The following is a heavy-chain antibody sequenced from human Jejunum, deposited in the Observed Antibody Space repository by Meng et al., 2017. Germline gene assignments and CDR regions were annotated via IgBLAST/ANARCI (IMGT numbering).Heavy chain of an antibody. Sequence: NLQESGPGLVKPSQTLFLTFTGSGASMSSGNYYWTWIRQHPGKGLEWIGYIYYSGSTYYNPSLQSLVTISIDMSENQFSLKLTSVTAADTAVYYCARVNWTSSYWYFDLWGRGTLVTVSS. CDR2: IYYSGST. J-gene: IGHJ2*01. CDR1: GASMSSGNYY. V-gene: IGHV4-31*01. D-gene: IGHD1-1*01. CDR3: ARVNWTSSYWYFDL.